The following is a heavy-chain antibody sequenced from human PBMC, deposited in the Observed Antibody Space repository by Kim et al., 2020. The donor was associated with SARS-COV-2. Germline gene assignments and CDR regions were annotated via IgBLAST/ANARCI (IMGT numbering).Heavy chain of an antibody. CDR3: AKEGTILRYFDWSTHDAFDI. CDR1: GFTFSSYA. J-gene: IGHJ3*02. V-gene: IGHV3-23*01. CDR2: ISGSGGST. D-gene: IGHD3-9*01. Sequence: GGSLRLSCAASGFTFSSYAMSWVRQAPGKGLEWVSAISGSGGSTYYADSVKGRFTISRDNSKNTLYLQMNSLRAEDTAVYYCAKEGTILRYFDWSTHDAFDIWGQGTMVTVSS.